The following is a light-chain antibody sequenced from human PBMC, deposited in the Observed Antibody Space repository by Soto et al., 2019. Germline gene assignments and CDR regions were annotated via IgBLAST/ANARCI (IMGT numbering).Light chain of an antibody. CDR3: QQRSNWPPT. CDR1: QSVSRY. J-gene: IGKJ2*01. Sequence: EIVLTQSPATLSLSPGERATLSCRASQSVSRYLAWYQQKPGQAPRLLIYDASNMATGIPARFSVSGSGTDFTLTISSREPEDFAVYYCQQRSNWPPTFGQGTKLEIK. V-gene: IGKV3-11*01. CDR2: DAS.